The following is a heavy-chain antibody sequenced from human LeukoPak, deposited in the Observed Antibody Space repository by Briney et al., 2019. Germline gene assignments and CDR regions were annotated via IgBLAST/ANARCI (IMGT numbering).Heavy chain of an antibody. CDR2: INPNSGGT. V-gene: IGHV1-2*04. CDR1: GYTFTCYY. Sequence: ASVTVSCKASGYTFTCYYMHWVRQAPGQGLEWMGWINPNSGGTNYAQKFQGWVTMTRDTSISTAYMELSRLRSDDTAVYYCARSRMVRGVIHFDYWGQGTLVTVSS. CDR3: ARSRMVRGVIHFDY. J-gene: IGHJ4*02. D-gene: IGHD3-10*01.